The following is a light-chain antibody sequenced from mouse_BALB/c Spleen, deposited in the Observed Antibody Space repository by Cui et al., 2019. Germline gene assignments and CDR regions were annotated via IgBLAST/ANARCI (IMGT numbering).Light chain of an antibody. V-gene: IGKV4-59*01. CDR1: SSVSY. Sequence: QIVLTQSPAIMSASPGEKVTMTCSASSSVSYMHWYQQKSGTSPKRWIYDTSKLASGVPARFSGSGSGTSYSLTISSMEAEGAATYYCQQWSSNPPTFGAGTKLELK. CDR2: DTS. CDR3: QQWSSNPPT. J-gene: IGKJ5*01.